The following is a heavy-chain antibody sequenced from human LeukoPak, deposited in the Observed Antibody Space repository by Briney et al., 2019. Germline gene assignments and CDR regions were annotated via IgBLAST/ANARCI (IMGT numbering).Heavy chain of an antibody. Sequence: GGSLRLSCAASGFTFSSYWMSWVRQAPGKGLEWVANIKQDGSEKYYVDSVKGRFTISRDNAKNSLYLQVNSLRAEDTAVYYCARDLGSGGSCYRNWGQGTLVTVSS. CDR1: GFTFSSYW. CDR2: IKQDGSEK. V-gene: IGHV3-7*01. CDR3: ARDLGSGGSCYRN. J-gene: IGHJ4*02. D-gene: IGHD2-15*01.